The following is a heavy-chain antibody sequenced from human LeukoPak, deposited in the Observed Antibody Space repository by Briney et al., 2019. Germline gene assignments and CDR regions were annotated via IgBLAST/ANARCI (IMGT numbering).Heavy chain of an antibody. V-gene: IGHV4-39*01. J-gene: IGHJ4*02. CDR3: VVTGFYERSIDY. Sequence: SETLSLTCTVSGGSISSSSYYWGWIRQPPGKGLEWIGSIYYSGSTYYNPSLKSRVTISVDTSKNQFSLKLSSVTAADTAVYYCVVTGFYERSIDYWGQGTLVTVSS. CDR2: IYYSGST. CDR1: GGSISSSSYY. D-gene: IGHD3-9*01.